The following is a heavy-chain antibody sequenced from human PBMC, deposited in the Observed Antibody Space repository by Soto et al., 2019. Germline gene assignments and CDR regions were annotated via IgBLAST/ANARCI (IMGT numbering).Heavy chain of an antibody. Sequence: GGSLRLSCAASGFIFSSYGMHWVRQAPGKGLEWVALISNDGSDKNYADSVKGRFTISRDNSKNTLYLELNSLRGEDTAVYYCAKEMDVKAVAAPVVYWDQGTLVTVS. CDR1: GFIFSSYG. CDR3: AKEMDVKAVAAPVVY. V-gene: IGHV3-30*18. CDR2: ISNDGSDK. J-gene: IGHJ4*02. D-gene: IGHD2-15*01.